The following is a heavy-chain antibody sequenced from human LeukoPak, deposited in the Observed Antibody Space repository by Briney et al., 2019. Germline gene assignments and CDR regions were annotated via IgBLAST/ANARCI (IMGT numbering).Heavy chain of an antibody. CDR1: GFTFSSYA. J-gene: IGHJ4*02. CDR2: ISGSGGST. D-gene: IGHD4-17*01. V-gene: IGHV3-23*01. CDR3: SNQFFSQITVTSPGYFDY. Sequence: GGSLRLSCAASGFTFSSYAMSWVRQAPGKGLEWVSAISGSGGSTYYADSVKGRFTISRDNSKNTLYLQMHRLRAEDTAVYYCSNQFFSQITVTSPGYFDYWGQGTLVTVSS.